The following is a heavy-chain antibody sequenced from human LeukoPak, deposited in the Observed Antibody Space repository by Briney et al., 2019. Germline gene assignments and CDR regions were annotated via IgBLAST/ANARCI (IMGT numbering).Heavy chain of an antibody. Sequence: GGSLRLSCAASGFSLSSKYMSWVRQPAGKGLEWVSVIYSGGTTFYADSVKGRFTISRDNSNNTLYLQMNSLRPDDTAVYYCTKLKGWYGDGYFDSWGPGTLVTVSS. J-gene: IGHJ4*02. V-gene: IGHV3-53*01. D-gene: IGHD6-19*01. CDR1: GFSLSSKY. CDR3: TKLKGWYGDGYFDS. CDR2: IYSGGTT.